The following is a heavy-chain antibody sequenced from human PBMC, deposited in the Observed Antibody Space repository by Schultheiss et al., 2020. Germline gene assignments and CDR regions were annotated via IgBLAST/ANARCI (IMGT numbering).Heavy chain of an antibody. CDR1: GFTFSSYA. CDR2: ITSTGSST. V-gene: IGHV3-23*01. J-gene: IGHJ4*02. Sequence: GGSLRLSCAASGFTFSSYAMHWVRQAPGKGLEWVSTITSTGSSTDYADSVKGRLTISRDNSKSTLFLQMNSLRVEDTAVYYCAKGGFTVATSFDYWGQGTRDTVTS. CDR3: AKGGFTVATSFDY. D-gene: IGHD4-17*01.